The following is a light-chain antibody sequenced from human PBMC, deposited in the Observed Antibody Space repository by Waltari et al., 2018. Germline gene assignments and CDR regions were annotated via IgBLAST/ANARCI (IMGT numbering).Light chain of an antibody. J-gene: IGKJ5*01. CDR1: QGMNNF. V-gene: IGKV1-9*01. CDR3: QQLNSYPIT. Sequence: DIQLTQSPSFLSASVGDRVTITCRASQGMNNFLAWYQPKPGKAPKLLIYAAFTLQGGVPSRFSGSASGTEFTLTISSLQPEDFATYYCQQLNSYPITFGQGTRLEIK. CDR2: AAF.